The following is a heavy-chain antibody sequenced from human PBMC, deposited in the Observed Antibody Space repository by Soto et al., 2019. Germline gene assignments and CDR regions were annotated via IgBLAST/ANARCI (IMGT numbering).Heavy chain of an antibody. CDR2: INHSGST. V-gene: IGHV4-34*01. Sequence: SETLSLTCAVYGGSFSGYYWSWIRQPPGKGLEWIGEINHSGSTNYNPSLKSRVTISVDTSKNQFSLKLSSVTAADTAVYCCASSVREIWPYCGGDCYQPHEYFQHWGQGTLVTVSS. CDR1: GGSFSGYY. D-gene: IGHD2-21*02. J-gene: IGHJ1*01. CDR3: ASSVREIWPYCGGDCYQPHEYFQH.